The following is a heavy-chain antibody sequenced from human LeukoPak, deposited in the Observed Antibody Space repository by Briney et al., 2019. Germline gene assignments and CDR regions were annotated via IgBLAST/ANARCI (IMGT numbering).Heavy chain of an antibody. D-gene: IGHD3-3*01. CDR1: GFTFSSYG. Sequence: GGSLRLSCAASGFTFSSYGMHWVRQAPGEGLEWVAVIWYDGSNKYYADSVKGRFTISRDNSKNTLYLQMNSLRAEDTAVYYCARDSYDFWSGYYTLYGMDVWGQGTTVTVSS. CDR3: ARDSYDFWSGYYTLYGMDV. CDR2: IWYDGSNK. J-gene: IGHJ6*02. V-gene: IGHV3-33*01.